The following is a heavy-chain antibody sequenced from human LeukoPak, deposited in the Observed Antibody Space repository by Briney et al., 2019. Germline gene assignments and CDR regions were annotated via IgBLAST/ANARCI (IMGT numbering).Heavy chain of an antibody. Sequence: GGSLRLSCAASGFTFNDYAMHWVRQAPGKGLEWVSGISWNSDSIGYADSVKGRFTISRDNAKNSLYLQMNSLRAEDTALYYCAKDIYSSSFSRMDVWGQGTTVTVSS. CDR1: GFTFNDYA. D-gene: IGHD6-13*01. CDR2: ISWNSDSI. CDR3: AKDIYSSSFSRMDV. J-gene: IGHJ6*02. V-gene: IGHV3-9*01.